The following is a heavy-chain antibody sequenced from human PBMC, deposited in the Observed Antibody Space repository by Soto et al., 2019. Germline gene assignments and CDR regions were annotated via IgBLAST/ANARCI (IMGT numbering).Heavy chain of an antibody. CDR3: ARSQDFFGVALNWFDP. D-gene: IGHD3-3*01. Sequence: SETLSLTCTVSGGSISSGGYYWSWIRQHPGKGLEWIGYIYYSGSTYYNPSLKSRVTISVDTSKNQFSLKLSSVTAADTAVYYCARSQDFFGVALNWFDPWGQGTLVTVSS. J-gene: IGHJ5*02. V-gene: IGHV4-31*03. CDR2: IYYSGST. CDR1: GGSISSGGYY.